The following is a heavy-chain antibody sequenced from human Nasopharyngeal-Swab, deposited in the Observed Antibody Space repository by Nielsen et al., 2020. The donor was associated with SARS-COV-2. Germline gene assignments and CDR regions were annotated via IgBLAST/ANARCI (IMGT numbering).Heavy chain of an antibody. CDR3: ARRGYSYGIYWYFDL. J-gene: IGHJ2*01. CDR1: GFTFSSYA. Sequence: GGSLRLPCAASGFTFSSYAMSWVRQVPGKGLEWVSAISGSGGSTYYADSVKGRFTISRDNSKNTLYLQMNSLRAEDTAVYYCARRGYSYGIYWYFDLWGRGTLVTVSS. V-gene: IGHV3-23*01. CDR2: ISGSGGST. D-gene: IGHD5-18*01.